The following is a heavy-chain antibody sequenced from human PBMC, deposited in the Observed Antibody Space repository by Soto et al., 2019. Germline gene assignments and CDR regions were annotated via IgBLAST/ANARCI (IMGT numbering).Heavy chain of an antibody. CDR1: GFTFRNSG. J-gene: IGHJ6*02. CDR3: ARDMDSNYDGMDV. D-gene: IGHD4-4*01. CDR2: IWYDGSSQ. Sequence: GGSLRLSCEASGFTFRNSGMEWIRQAPGKGLEWVARIWYDGSSQYYADSVKGRFTISRDNSKNTLYMEMNSVRVEDTAVYYCARDMDSNYDGMDVWGQGTTVTVSS. V-gene: IGHV3-30*02.